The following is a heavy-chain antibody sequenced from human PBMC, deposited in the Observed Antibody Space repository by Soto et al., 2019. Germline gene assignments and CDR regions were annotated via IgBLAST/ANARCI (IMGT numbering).Heavy chain of an antibody. J-gene: IGHJ4*02. CDR2: ISGSGGST. D-gene: IGHD1-20*01. CDR1: GFTFSSYA. V-gene: IGHV3-23*01. CDR3: GTDPTITAASYYFDS. Sequence: GGSLRLSCAASGFTFSSYAMSWVRQAPGKGLEWVSAISGSGGSTYYADSVKGRFTISRDNSKNTLYLQMNSLRAEDTAVYYCGTDPTITAASYYFDSWGQGTLVTVSS.